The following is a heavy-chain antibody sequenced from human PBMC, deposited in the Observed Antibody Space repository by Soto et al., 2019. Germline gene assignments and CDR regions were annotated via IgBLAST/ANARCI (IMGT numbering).Heavy chain of an antibody. CDR3: AKSQSSGWFY. CDR1: GYTFTTYW. CDR2: FYPGDSAT. D-gene: IGHD6-19*01. Sequence: PGESLKISCKGSGYTFTTYWIGWVRQMPGKGLEWMGIFYPGDSATKYSPSFQGQVTISVDTSISTAYLQWSSLKASDTAMYYCAKSQSSGWFYWGQGALVTVS. J-gene: IGHJ4*02. V-gene: IGHV5-51*01.